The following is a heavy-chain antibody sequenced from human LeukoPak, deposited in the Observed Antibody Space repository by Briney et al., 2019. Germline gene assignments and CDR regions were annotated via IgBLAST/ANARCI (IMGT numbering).Heavy chain of an antibody. V-gene: IGHV4-4*07. CDR3: ARCQLVVAASLCDY. D-gene: IGHD2-15*01. CDR1: GGSISSYY. Sequence: PSETLSLTCTVSGGSISSYYWSWIRQPAGKGLEWIGRIYTSGSTNYNPSLKSRVTMSVDTSKNQFSLKLSSVTAADTAVYYCARCQLVVAASLCDYWGQGALVTVSS. CDR2: IYTSGST. J-gene: IGHJ4*02.